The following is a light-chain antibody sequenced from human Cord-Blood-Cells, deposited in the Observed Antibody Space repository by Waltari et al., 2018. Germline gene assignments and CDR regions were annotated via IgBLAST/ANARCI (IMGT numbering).Light chain of an antibody. CDR2: LAS. V-gene: IGKV2-28*01. Sequence: DLVMTQSPLSLPVTPGEPASISCRSSQRLLPSNGSNYLDWYMQKPGQSPPLLIYLASTRDSGFPDRFRGRGSGTDVKLKISRVETDDVGVYTCMQAIQPFTFGPGTKVNI. CDR3: MQAIQPFT. J-gene: IGKJ3*01. CDR1: QRLLPSNGSNY.